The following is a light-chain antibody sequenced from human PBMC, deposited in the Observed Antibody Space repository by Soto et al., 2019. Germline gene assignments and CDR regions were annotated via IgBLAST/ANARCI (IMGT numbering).Light chain of an antibody. CDR2: DNN. Sequence: QSVLTQPPSVSAAPVHKVTIPCSGGSSNIGSNDVCWYQQVPGTAPKVLIYDNNKRPSGIPDRFSGSKSGTSATLGISGLQPGDEDDYYCGTWHSDYYVLGSGTKVT. J-gene: IGLJ1*01. CDR3: GTWHSDYYV. CDR1: SSNIGSND. V-gene: IGLV1-51*01.